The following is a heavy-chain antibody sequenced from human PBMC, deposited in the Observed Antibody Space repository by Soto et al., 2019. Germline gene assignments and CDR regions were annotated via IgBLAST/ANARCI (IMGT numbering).Heavy chain of an antibody. Sequence: QVQLVQSGAEVKKPGASVKVSCKASGYTFTSYDINWVRQATGQGLEWMGWMNPNSGNTGYAQKFQGRITMTRNTSITTAYMELSSLRSEDTAVYYCARGPYYYYSIDGWGKGTTVTVSS. J-gene: IGHJ6*03. CDR3: ARGPYYYYSIDG. CDR2: MNPNSGNT. V-gene: IGHV1-8*01. CDR1: GYTFTSYD.